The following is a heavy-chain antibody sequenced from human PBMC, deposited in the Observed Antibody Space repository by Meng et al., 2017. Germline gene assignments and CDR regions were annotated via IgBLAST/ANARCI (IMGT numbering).Heavy chain of an antibody. Sequence: IIVMQACATGLNPTPTLKLTCTASGFSFITSGVGVGCSRPPPGEVREWLALIYCGNDKCYQPSLKRIPIITKNTSNNPVVQTSTNMDPVNTVKYYAANRGSAGHHDYWGQGTLVTVSS. CDR2: IYCGNDK. CDR3: ANRGSAGHHDY. D-gene: IGHD6-13*01. CDR1: GFSFITSGVG. J-gene: IGHJ4*02. V-gene: IGHV2-5*02.